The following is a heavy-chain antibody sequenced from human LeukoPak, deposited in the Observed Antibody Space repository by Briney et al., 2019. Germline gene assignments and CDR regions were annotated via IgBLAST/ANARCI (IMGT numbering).Heavy chain of an antibody. CDR2: LSWNSGSL. D-gene: IGHD3-10*01. CDR3: AKGLGSILRGGFED. CDR1: GFRFDDYA. V-gene: IGHV3-9*01. Sequence: GGSLRLSCAASGFRFDDYAMHWVRQVPGKGLEWVSGLSWNSGSLDYADSVKGRFTISRDNAKSSLYVQMNSLRVEDTAFYYCAKGLGSILRGGFEDWGQGTLVTVSS. J-gene: IGHJ4*02.